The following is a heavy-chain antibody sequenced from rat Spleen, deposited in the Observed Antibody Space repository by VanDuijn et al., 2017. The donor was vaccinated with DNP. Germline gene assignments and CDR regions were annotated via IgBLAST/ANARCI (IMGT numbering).Heavy chain of an antibody. CDR1: GLTINNNW. CDR2: ISNTGDNT. D-gene: IGHD4-6*01. CDR3: TTGPPLGY. Sequence: EVKLVESGGGLVQPGRSLKLSCVASGLTINNNWMTWIRQAPGKGLEWVASISNTGDNTYYSDSVKGRFTISRDNAKSSLYLQMDSLRSEDTATYYCTTGPPLGYWGQGVMVTVSS. V-gene: IGHV5-31*01. J-gene: IGHJ2*01.